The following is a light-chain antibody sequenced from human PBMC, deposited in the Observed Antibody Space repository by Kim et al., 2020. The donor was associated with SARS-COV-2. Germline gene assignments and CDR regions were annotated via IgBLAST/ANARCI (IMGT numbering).Light chain of an antibody. CDR1: QDINNY. CDR2: DAS. CDR3: QQYDNLPST. Sequence: LSASVVYKVTITCQASQDINNYLNWYQQQPDKPPKLLIYDASNLETGVPSRFSGIGSGTDFTFTISSLQPEDIATYYCQQYDNLPSTFGQGTKLEIK. J-gene: IGKJ2*01. V-gene: IGKV1-33*01.